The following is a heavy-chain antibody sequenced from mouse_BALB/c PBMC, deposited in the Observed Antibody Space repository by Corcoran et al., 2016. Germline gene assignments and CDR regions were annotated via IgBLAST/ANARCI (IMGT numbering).Heavy chain of an antibody. D-gene: IGHD3-2*01. CDR1: GFSLSTSGMG. CDR2: IWWDDDK. V-gene: IGHV8-8*01. J-gene: IGHJ3*01. Sequence: QVNLKEAGPGILKPSQNLSVTGSFCGFSLSTSGMGVDWLRQPSGKGLEWLAHIWWDDDKYYNPSLKSQLTITKDTSRNQVFLKITSVDTADTASYYCARRERRLGRFAYWGQGTLVTVSS. CDR3: ARRERRLGRFAY.